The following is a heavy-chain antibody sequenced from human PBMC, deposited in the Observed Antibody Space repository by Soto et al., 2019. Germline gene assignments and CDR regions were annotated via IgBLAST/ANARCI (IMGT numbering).Heavy chain of an antibody. V-gene: IGHV4-59*08. Sequence: SETLSLTCTVSGGSISGYYWSWIRQPPGKGLEWIGYVWHSGSTNYNPSLKSRVTISVDTSKNQFSLKLSSMTAEDAAVYSCASYGSGSYSFVYWGQGTLVTVSS. J-gene: IGHJ4*02. D-gene: IGHD3-10*01. CDR3: ASYGSGSYSFVY. CDR2: VWHSGST. CDR1: GGSISGYY.